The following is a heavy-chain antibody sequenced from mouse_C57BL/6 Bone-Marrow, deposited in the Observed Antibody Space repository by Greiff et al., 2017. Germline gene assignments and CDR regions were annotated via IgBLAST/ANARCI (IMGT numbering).Heavy chain of an antibody. CDR3: ARNYDETWFAY. D-gene: IGHD2-4*01. CDR1: GYTFTGYW. V-gene: IGHV1-9*01. J-gene: IGHJ3*01. Sequence: VQLQQSGAELMKPGASVKLSCKATGYTFTGYWIEWVKQRPGHGLEWIGEILPGSGSTTYNEKFKGKATFTADTSSNTAYMQLSSLTTEDSAIYYCARNYDETWFAYWGQGTLVTVSA. CDR2: ILPGSGST.